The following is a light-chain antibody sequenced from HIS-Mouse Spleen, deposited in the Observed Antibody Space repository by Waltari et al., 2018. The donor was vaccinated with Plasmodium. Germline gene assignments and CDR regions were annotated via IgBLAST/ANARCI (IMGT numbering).Light chain of an antibody. Sequence: SYELTQPPSVSVSPGQTARITCSGDALPKKYAYWYQQQSGQATVLVIYEDSKRASGIPERFSGSSSGTMATLTISGAQVEDEADYYCYSTDSSGNHRVFGGGTKLTVL. J-gene: IGLJ3*02. CDR2: EDS. V-gene: IGLV3-10*01. CDR3: YSTDSSGNHRV. CDR1: ALPKKY.